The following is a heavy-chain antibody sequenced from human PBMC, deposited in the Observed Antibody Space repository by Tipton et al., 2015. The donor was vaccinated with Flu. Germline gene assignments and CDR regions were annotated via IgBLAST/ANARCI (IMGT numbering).Heavy chain of an antibody. CDR2: ISSSSSTI. Sequence: SLRLSCAASGFTFSSYSMNWVRQAPGKGLEWVSYISSSSSTIYYADSVKGRFTISRDNAKNSLYLQMNSLRAEDTAVYYCARDYDFWSGYYFDYWGQGTLVTVSS. CDR3: ARDYDFWSGYYFDY. V-gene: IGHV3-48*04. J-gene: IGHJ4*02. D-gene: IGHD3-3*01. CDR1: GFTFSSYS.